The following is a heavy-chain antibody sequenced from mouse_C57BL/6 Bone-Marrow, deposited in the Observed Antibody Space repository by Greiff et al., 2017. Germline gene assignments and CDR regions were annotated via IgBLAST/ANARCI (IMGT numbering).Heavy chain of an antibody. J-gene: IGHJ1*03. D-gene: IGHD1-1*01. CDR3: AREGYYGRSDWYFDV. Sequence: VQLQQSDAELVKPGASVKISCKVSGYTFTDHTIHWMKQRPEQGLEWIGYIYPRDGSTKYNEKFKGKATLTADKSSSTAYMQLNSLTSEDSAVYFCAREGYYGRSDWYFDVWGTGTTVTVSS. CDR2: IYPRDGST. CDR1: GYTFTDHT. V-gene: IGHV1-78*01.